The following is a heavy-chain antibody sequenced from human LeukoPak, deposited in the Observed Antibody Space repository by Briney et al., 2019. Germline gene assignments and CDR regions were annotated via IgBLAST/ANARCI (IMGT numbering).Heavy chain of an antibody. CDR2: ITGSSSSI. Sequence: PGGSLRLSCAASGFTFSSYSMSWVRQAPGKGLEWTSFITGSSSSIYYADSVKGRFTISRDNAMNSLYLQMNSLRAEDTAVYYCAKAEWLLYLYYFDYWGQGTLVTVSS. CDR1: GFTFSSYS. V-gene: IGHV3-48*01. J-gene: IGHJ4*02. D-gene: IGHD3-3*01. CDR3: AKAEWLLYLYYFDY.